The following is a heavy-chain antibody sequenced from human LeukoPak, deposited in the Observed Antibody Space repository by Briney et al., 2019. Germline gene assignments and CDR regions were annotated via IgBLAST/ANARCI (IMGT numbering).Heavy chain of an antibody. D-gene: IGHD3-22*01. Sequence: PSETLSLTCTVSGGSISSGDYYWSWIRQPPGKGLEWIGYIYYSGSTYYNPSLKSRVTISVDTSKNQFSLKLSSVTAADTAVYYCAAGALYDSSGYYPGRRSNYYYGMDVWGQGTTVTVSS. CDR1: GGSISSGDYY. CDR2: IYYSGST. CDR3: AAGALYDSSGYYPGRRSNYYYGMDV. V-gene: IGHV4-30-4*01. J-gene: IGHJ6*02.